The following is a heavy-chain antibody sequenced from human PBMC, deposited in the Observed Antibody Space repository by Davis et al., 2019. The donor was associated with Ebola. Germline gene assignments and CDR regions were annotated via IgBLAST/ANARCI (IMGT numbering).Heavy chain of an antibody. CDR3: ARDHVDIVVVPARSLGWFDP. CDR1: GYTFTSYY. V-gene: IGHV1-46*01. J-gene: IGHJ5*02. Sequence: ASVKVSCKASGYTFTSYYMHWVRQAPGQGLEWMGIINPSGGSTSYAQKFQGRVTMTRDTSTSTVYMELSSLRSEDTAVYYCARDHVDIVVVPARSLGWFDPWGQGTLVTVSS. D-gene: IGHD2-2*03. CDR2: INPSGGST.